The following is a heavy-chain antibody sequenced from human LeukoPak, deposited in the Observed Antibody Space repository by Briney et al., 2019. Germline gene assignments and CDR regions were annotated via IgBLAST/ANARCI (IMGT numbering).Heavy chain of an antibody. CDR1: GGSIRSSSHY. V-gene: IGHV4-39*01. Sequence: SETLSLTCTVSGGSIRSSSHYWGWIRQPPGKGLEWIGTIYYTGSMYYNPSLKSRVTMPVDTSKNQFSLKLSSVTAADTAVYYCARLWDSSSSLDYWGQGTLVTVSS. J-gene: IGHJ4*02. CDR2: IYYTGSM. D-gene: IGHD6-6*01. CDR3: ARLWDSSSSLDY.